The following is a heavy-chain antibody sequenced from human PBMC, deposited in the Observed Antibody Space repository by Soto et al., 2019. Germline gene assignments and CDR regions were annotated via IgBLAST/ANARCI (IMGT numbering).Heavy chain of an antibody. V-gene: IGHV4-39*07. CDR2: IYYSGST. CDR3: ARDRQRRRTAAAKFYYYYYGMDV. Sequence: SETLSLTCTVSGGSISSSSYYWGWIRQPPGKGLEWIGSIYYSGSTNYNPSLKSRVTISVDTSKNQFSLKLSSVTAADTAVYYCARDRQRRRTAAAKFYYYYYGMDVWGQGTTVTVSS. CDR1: GGSISSSSYY. J-gene: IGHJ6*02. D-gene: IGHD6-25*01.